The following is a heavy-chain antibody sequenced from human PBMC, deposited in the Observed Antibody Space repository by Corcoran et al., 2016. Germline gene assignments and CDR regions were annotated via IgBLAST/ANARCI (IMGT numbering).Heavy chain of an antibody. CDR3: AREFLEYSISWYVGYYVDY. D-gene: IGHD6-13*01. J-gene: IGHJ4*02. Sequence: QLQLQESGPGLVKPSETLSLTCAVSGGSISSSNYYWGWIRQPPGKGLEWIGSIYYSGSTYYNPSLKSRVTISVDTSKNQFSLKLNSVTAADTAVYFCAREFLEYSISWYVGYYVDYWGQGTLVTVSS. CDR2: IYYSGST. V-gene: IGHV4-39*07. CDR1: GGSISSSNYY.